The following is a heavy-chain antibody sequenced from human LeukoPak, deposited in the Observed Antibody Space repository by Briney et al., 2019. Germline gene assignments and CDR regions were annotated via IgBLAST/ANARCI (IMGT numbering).Heavy chain of an antibody. J-gene: IGHJ4*02. CDR3: AKVAHFGSGSYQFDY. Sequence: GGSLRLSCAASGFTFSSYWMHWVRQAPGKGLVWVSRINSDGISTKYADSVKGRFTISRDNAKNTLFLQMSSLRGEDTAVYYCAKVAHFGSGSYQFDYWGQGTLVTVSS. V-gene: IGHV3-74*03. CDR2: INSDGIST. CDR1: GFTFSSYW. D-gene: IGHD3-10*01.